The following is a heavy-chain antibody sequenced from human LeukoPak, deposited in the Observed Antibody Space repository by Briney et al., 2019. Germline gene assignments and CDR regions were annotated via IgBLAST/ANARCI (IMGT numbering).Heavy chain of an antibody. CDR1: GFTFGSYS. CDR2: ISSSSSTI. D-gene: IGHD2-15*01. Sequence: GGSLRLSCAASGFTFGSYSMNWVRQAPGKGLEWVSYISSSSSTIYYADSVKGRFTISRDNSKNTLYLQMNSLRAEDTAVYYCAKGIVVVVAATGYFDYWGQGTLVTVSS. V-gene: IGHV3-48*01. J-gene: IGHJ4*02. CDR3: AKGIVVVVAATGYFDY.